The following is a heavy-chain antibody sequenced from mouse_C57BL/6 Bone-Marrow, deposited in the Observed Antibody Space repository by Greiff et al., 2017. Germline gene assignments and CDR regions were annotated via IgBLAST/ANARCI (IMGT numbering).Heavy chain of an antibody. V-gene: IGHV14-4*01. CDR1: GFNIKDDY. CDR3: SSLDGNYFDF. CDR2: IDPEIGDT. Sequence: EVKLVESGAELVRPGASVKLSCTASGFNIKDDYIHWVKQRPEQGLEWIGWIDPEIGDTEYASKFQGKATITSDTSSNTAYLHLSSLTSEDTAVYYCSSLDGNYFDFWGQGTPLTVAS. J-gene: IGHJ2*01. D-gene: IGHD2-1*01.